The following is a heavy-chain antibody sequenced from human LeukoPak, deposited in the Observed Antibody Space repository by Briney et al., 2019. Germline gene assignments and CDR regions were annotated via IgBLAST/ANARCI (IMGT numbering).Heavy chain of an antibody. CDR3: AEDPSFGVVILGFEY. CDR2: ITNNGART. V-gene: IGHV3-23*01. CDR1: GFTFSTYA. D-gene: IGHD3-3*01. Sequence: GGSLRLSCAASGFTFSTYAMSWVRQAPGKGLEWVSGITNNGARTDYAESVRGRFTISRDNSKSTLYLQMNSLRAEDTAVYYCAEDPSFGVVILGFEYWGQGALVTVSS. J-gene: IGHJ4*02.